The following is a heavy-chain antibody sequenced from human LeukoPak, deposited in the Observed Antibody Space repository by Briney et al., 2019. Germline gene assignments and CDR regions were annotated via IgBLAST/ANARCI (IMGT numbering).Heavy chain of an antibody. CDR3: ARDSGSSWYFGGNFDY. CDR2: INHSGST. V-gene: IGHV4-34*01. J-gene: IGHJ4*02. Sequence: SETLSLTCAVYGGSFSGYYWSWIRQPPGKGLEWIGEINHSGSTNYNPSLKSRVTISVDTSKNQFSLKLSSVTAADTAVYYCARDSGSSWYFGGNFDYWGQGTLVTVSS. D-gene: IGHD6-13*01. CDR1: GGSFSGYY.